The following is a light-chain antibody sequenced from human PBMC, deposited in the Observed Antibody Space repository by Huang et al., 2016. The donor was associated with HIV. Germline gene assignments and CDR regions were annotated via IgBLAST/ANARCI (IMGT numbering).Light chain of an antibody. CDR3: LQYDTWPRT. CDR1: QSVSDN. J-gene: IGKJ1*01. Sequence: EILMTQSPATLSVSPGERVTLSCRASQSVSDNLAWYQQKSGQAPRLLIYGASTRATGIPARFSGSVSGTEFTLTISSLQSEDFGVYWCLQYDTWPRTFGQGTKVEIK. V-gene: IGKV3-15*01. CDR2: GAS.